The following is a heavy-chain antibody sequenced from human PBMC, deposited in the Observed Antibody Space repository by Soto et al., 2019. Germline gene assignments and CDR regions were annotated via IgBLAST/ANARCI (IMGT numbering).Heavy chain of an antibody. V-gene: IGHV4-34*01. CDR2: INHSGST. J-gene: IGHJ6*03. Sequence: SETLSLTCAVYGGSSSGYYWSWIRQPPGKGLEWIGEINHSGSTNYNPSLKSRVTISVDTSKNQFSLKLSSVTAADTAVYYCAKGYCSGGSCYRGYYYYYMDVWGKGTTVTVSS. CDR1: GGSSSGYY. D-gene: IGHD2-15*01. CDR3: AKGYCSGGSCYRGYYYYYMDV.